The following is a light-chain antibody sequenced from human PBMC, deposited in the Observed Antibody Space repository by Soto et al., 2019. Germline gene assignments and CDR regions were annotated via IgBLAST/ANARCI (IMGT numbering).Light chain of an antibody. J-gene: IGKJ2*01. CDR3: QQLKSYPFT. Sequence: DIQLTQSPSFLSASVGDRVIITCRAGQGTSSYIAWYQKKSGKAPKLLIYAASTLQSGVPSRFSGSGSGTEFTLTFSSLQPEDFATYYCQQLKSYPFTFGQGTKLEIK. CDR2: AAS. CDR1: QGTSSY. V-gene: IGKV1-9*01.